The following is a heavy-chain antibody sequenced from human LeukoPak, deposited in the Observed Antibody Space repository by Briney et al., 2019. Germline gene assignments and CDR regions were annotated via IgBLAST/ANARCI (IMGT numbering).Heavy chain of an antibody. CDR2: IYTSGST. J-gene: IGHJ4*02. Sequence: SETLSLTCTVSGGSISSYYWSWIRQPPGKGLEWIGYIYTSGSTNYNPSLKSRVTISVDTSKNQFSLKLSSVTAADTAVYYCARLVGAGFFACWGQGSLVTVYS. D-gene: IGHD1-26*01. V-gene: IGHV4-4*09. CDR3: ARLVGAGFFAC. CDR1: GGSISSYY.